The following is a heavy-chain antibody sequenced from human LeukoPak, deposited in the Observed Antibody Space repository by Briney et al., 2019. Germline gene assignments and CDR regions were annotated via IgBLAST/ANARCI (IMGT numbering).Heavy chain of an antibody. CDR3: AKKSPGSYQSLPES. J-gene: IGHJ5*02. Sequence: GGSLRLSCAASGLTFSSYGMHWVRQAPGRGLEWVAVISYDGSNKHHAESVKGRFAISRDNSKNTLYLQMNSLRTEDTAVYYCAKKSPGSYQSLPESWGQGTLVTVSS. V-gene: IGHV3-30*18. CDR2: ISYDGSNK. D-gene: IGHD3-10*01. CDR1: GLTFSSYG.